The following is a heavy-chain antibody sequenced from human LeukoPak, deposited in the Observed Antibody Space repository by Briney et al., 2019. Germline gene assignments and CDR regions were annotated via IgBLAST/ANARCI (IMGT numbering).Heavy chain of an antibody. D-gene: IGHD4-23*01. CDR2: IYHSGST. V-gene: IGHV4-38-2*02. J-gene: IGHJ4*02. CDR3: ARDLGAGAGNLDY. CDR1: GYSISSGYY. Sequence: SGTLSLTCTVSGYSISSGYYWGWIRQPPGKGLEWIGSIYHSGSTYYNPSLKSRVTISVDTSKNQFSLKLSSVTAADTAVYYCARDLGAGAGNLDYWGQGTLVTVSS.